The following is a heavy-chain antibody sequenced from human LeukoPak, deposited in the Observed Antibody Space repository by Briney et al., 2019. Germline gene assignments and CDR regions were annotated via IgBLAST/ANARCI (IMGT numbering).Heavy chain of an antibody. V-gene: IGHV5-51*01. CDR2: IYPGDSDT. CDR3: ARTRYNWNTKGDFDY. D-gene: IGHD1/OR15-1a*01. Sequence: GESLKISCKGSGYSFTSYWIGWVRQMPGKGLEWMGIIYPGDSDTRYSPSFQGQVTISADKSISTAYLQWSSLKASDTAMYYCARTRYNWNTKGDFDYWGQGTLVTVPS. J-gene: IGHJ4*02. CDR1: GYSFTSYW.